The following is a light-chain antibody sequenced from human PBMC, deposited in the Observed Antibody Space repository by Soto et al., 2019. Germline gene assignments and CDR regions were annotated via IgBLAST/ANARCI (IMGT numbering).Light chain of an antibody. V-gene: IGLV2-11*01. J-gene: IGLJ1*01. Sequence: SVLTQPRSVSGSPAQSVTISCTGTTSDFAAYTYVSWYQQHPCKAPKFMFYDVSKRPSGVPDCLSGSKSGYTASLTLSGLQAEEEADYSCGSYAGRDSYVFGSGRKVIVL. CDR3: GSYAGRDSYV. CDR1: TSDFAAYTY. CDR2: DVS.